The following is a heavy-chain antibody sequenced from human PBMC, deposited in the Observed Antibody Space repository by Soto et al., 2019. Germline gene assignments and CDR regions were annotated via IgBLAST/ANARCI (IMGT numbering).Heavy chain of an antibody. V-gene: IGHV3-21*01. CDR2: ISSSSSYI. CDR1: GFTFSSYS. Sequence: GESLKISCAASGFTFSSYSMNWVRQAPGKGLEWVSSISSSSSYIYYADSVKGRFTISRDNAKNSLYLQMNSLRAEDTAVYYCARDGVGATTNAFDIWGQGTMVTVSS. D-gene: IGHD1-26*01. J-gene: IGHJ3*02. CDR3: ARDGVGATTNAFDI.